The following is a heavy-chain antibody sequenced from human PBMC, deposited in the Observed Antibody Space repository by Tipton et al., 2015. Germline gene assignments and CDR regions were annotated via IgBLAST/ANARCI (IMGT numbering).Heavy chain of an antibody. J-gene: IGHJ6*02. CDR2: IFYSGGT. CDR1: GGSISSGSHF. V-gene: IGHV4-39*02. CDR3: ARDFTPYDYYALDV. Sequence: TLSLTCTVSGGSISSGSHFWSWIRQPPGKRLECIGYIFYSGGTYYNPSLKSRVTISLDTPKNQFSLKLSSVTAADTAVYYCARDFTPYDYYALDVWGQGTTVTVSS.